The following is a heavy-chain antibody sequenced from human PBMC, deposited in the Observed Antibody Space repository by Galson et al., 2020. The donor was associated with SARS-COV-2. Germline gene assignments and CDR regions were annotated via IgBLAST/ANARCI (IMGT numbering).Heavy chain of an antibody. V-gene: IGHV1-69*13. Sequence: SVKVSCKASGGTFNTSDVNWVRQAPGQGIEWLGEFNHVLHTATYAQKLQGRVTITADEPTTTAYMELTSLRSDDTALYFCVRGEVQTLDYWGQGTLVTVSS. J-gene: IGHJ4*02. CDR1: GGTFNTSD. D-gene: IGHD1-1*01. CDR3: VRGEVQTLDY. CDR2: FNHVLHTA.